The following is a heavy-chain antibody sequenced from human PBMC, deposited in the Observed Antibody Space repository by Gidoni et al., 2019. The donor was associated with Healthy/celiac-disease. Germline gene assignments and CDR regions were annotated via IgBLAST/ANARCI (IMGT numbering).Heavy chain of an antibody. CDR3: ARWWEGIVGATQTNDYYYGMDV. Sequence: EVQLVEYGGGLVKPGGSLRRPCAASVFTFSGYIVHWLSLAQGKGLGCVSSISSRSSYICYSDSVKGRFTISRDNAKNSLYLQMNSLRAEDTAVYYCARWWEGIVGATQTNDYYYGMDVWGQGTTVTVSS. J-gene: IGHJ6*02. CDR2: ISSRSSYI. CDR1: VFTFSGYI. V-gene: IGHV3-21*01. D-gene: IGHD1-26*01.